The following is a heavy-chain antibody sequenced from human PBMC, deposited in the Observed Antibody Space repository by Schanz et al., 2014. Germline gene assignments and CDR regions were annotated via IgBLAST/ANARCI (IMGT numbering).Heavy chain of an antibody. V-gene: IGHV3-23*01. Sequence: EVQLLDSGGGLVQPGGSLRLSCAASGFTFSTYAMSWVRQVPGKGLEWVSCTNGDGTNAKYADSVKGRFTISRDNAKKTLSLQMISLRAEDTAVYYCARGTDWNLHYWGQGALVTVSS. CDR1: GFTFSTYA. CDR3: ARGTDWNLHY. CDR2: TNGDGTNA. J-gene: IGHJ4*02. D-gene: IGHD1-1*01.